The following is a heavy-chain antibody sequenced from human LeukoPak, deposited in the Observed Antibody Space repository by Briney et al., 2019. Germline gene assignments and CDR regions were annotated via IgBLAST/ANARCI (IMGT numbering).Heavy chain of an antibody. Sequence: PSETLSLTCTVSGGSIRSYYWSWIRQPPGKGLEWIAYIYYSGSTNYNPSLKSRVTISVDTSKNQFSLKLSSVTAADTAVYYCASNSAGSYYYYFDYWGQGTLVTVSS. J-gene: IGHJ4*02. CDR2: IYYSGST. D-gene: IGHD3-10*01. CDR1: GGSIRSYY. CDR3: ASNSAGSYYYYFDY. V-gene: IGHV4-59*01.